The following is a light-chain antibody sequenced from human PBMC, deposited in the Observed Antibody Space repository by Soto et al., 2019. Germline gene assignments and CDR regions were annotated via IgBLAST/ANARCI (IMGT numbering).Light chain of an antibody. CDR1: QSVSSY. CDR3: QQYGSSGT. V-gene: IGKV3-20*01. CDR2: DAS. Sequence: IMLTHSPQKFSVAPAELATLSCRASQSVSSYLAWYQQKPGQAPRLLIYDASNRATGIPDRFSGSGSGTDFTLTISRLEPEDFAVYYCQQYGSSGTFGQGTKV. J-gene: IGKJ1*01.